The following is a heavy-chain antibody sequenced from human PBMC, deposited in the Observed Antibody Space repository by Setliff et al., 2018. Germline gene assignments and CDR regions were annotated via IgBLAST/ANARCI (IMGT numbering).Heavy chain of an antibody. CDR3: ARHCLHDYRGSGYNWFDP. CDR2: MFHTGDR. Sequence: KTSETLSLTCTVSGGSIIDSAYYWAWIRQPPGKGLEWIGSMFHTGDRYYNRSLTSRLTMSIDTSRNHFSLRLNSVTAADAAVYYCARHCLHDYRGSGYNWFDPWGQGTRVTVSS. D-gene: IGHD4-17*01. CDR1: GGSIIDSAYY. V-gene: IGHV4-39*01. J-gene: IGHJ5*02.